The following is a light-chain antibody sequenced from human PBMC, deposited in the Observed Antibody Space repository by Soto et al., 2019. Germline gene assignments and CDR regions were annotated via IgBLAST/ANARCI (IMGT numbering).Light chain of an antibody. J-gene: IGLJ2*01. CDR3: QSYDSSLTVV. CDR1: SSNIGAGYD. Sequence: QSVLTQPPSVSGAPAQRVTISITGLSSNIGAGYDVHWYQQFPGTTPKCLIYGNTNRPSVVPDRFSASKSGTSAYLDITGLQAEDEAEYFCQSYDSSLTVVFGGGTKVTVL. V-gene: IGLV1-40*01. CDR2: GNT.